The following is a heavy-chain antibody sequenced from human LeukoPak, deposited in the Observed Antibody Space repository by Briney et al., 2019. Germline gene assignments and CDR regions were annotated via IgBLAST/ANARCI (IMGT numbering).Heavy chain of an antibody. V-gene: IGHV3-23*01. Sequence: GGSLRLSCAASGFMFRNHGMNWVRQAPGKGLEWLSTISGSGDNTCYADSVKGRFTVSRDNSKNTLYLQMNSLRAEDTAVYYCARHDWFDPWGQGTLVTVSS. CDR2: ISGSGDNT. CDR3: ARHDWFDP. D-gene: IGHD3-3*01. CDR1: GFMFRNHG. J-gene: IGHJ5*02.